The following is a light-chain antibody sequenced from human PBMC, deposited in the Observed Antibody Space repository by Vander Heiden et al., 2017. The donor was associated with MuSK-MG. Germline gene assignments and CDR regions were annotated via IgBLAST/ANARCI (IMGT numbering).Light chain of an antibody. CDR3: QQYNNWLRWT. CDR1: QSVSSN. CDR2: GAS. J-gene: IGKJ1*01. V-gene: IGKV3-15*01. Sequence: EIVMTQSPATLSVSPGESATLSCRASQSVSSNLAWYQQKPGQAPRLLIYGASTRATGIPARFSGSGCGTEFTLTISSRQSEDFAVYYCQQYNNWLRWTFGQGTKVEIK.